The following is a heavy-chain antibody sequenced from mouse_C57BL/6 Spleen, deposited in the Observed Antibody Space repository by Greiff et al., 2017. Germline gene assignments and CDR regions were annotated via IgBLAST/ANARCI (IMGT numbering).Heavy chain of an antibody. D-gene: IGHD1-1*01. Sequence: EVKLQESGGGLVKPGGSLKLSGAASGFPFSSYTMSWVRQTPEKRLGGVATISGGGGNTYYPDSVKGRFTISRDNAKNTLYLQMSSLRSEDTALYYCARHGGSSYGYFDVWGTGTTVTVSS. CDR3: ARHGGSSYGYFDV. CDR1: GFPFSSYT. CDR2: ISGGGGNT. J-gene: IGHJ1*03. V-gene: IGHV5-9*01.